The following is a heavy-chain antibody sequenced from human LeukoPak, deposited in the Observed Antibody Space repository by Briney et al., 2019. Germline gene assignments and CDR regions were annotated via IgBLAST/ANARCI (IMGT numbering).Heavy chain of an antibody. CDR2: ISGSGHST. J-gene: IGHJ6*03. CDR3: AKVGSSECSTTCYLGYYYMEV. Sequence: PGGSLRLSCAASGFAFSSYAMSWVRQAPGKGLEWVSGISGSGHSTYDADSVKGRFTISRDNSKNTLYLQMNSLRAEDTAVYYCAKVGSSECSTTCYLGYYYMEVWGKGTTVTVSS. CDR1: GFAFSSYA. V-gene: IGHV3-23*01. D-gene: IGHD2-2*01.